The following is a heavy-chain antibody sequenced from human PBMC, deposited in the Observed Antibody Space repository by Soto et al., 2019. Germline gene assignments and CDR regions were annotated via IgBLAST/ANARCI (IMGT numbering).Heavy chain of an antibody. CDR3: ARVELGYCSGGSCSNWFDP. J-gene: IGHJ5*02. D-gene: IGHD2-15*01. V-gene: IGHV1-69*06. CDR1: GGTFSSYA. CDR2: IIPIFGTA. Sequence: QVQLVQSGAEVKKPGSSVKVSCKASGGTFSSYAISWVRQAPGQGLEWMGGIIPIFGTANYAQKFQGRVTITADKSTSIAYMELSSLRSEDTAVYYCARVELGYCSGGSCSNWFDPWGQGTLVTVSS.